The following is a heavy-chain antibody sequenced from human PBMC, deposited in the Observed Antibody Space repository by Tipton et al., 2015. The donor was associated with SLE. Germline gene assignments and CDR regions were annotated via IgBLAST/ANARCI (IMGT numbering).Heavy chain of an antibody. Sequence: TLSLTCTVSGGSISSHYWSWIRQSPGKGLEWIGFIFYGGGSTTNYNPSLERRLTISIDTSRNQFSLELRSVTAADTAIYYCARLQDCSDGICYTGIDHWGHGTLVTVSS. J-gene: IGHJ4*01. V-gene: IGHV4-59*08. CDR3: ARLQDCSDGICYTGIDH. CDR1: GGSISSHY. D-gene: IGHD2-2*02. CDR2: IFYGGGSTT.